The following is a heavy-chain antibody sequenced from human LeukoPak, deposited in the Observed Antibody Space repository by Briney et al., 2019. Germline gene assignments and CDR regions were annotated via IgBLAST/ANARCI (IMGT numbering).Heavy chain of an antibody. D-gene: IGHD2-15*01. V-gene: IGHV1-8*01. J-gene: IGHJ5*02. CDR1: GYTFASYD. CDR3: ARSVVGAPFDP. CDR2: MNPKSGNT. Sequence: ASVKVSCKASGYTFASYDINWVRQATGQGLEWMGWMNPKSGNTGYAKRFQGRVTMTRNTSISTAYMELSSLRSEDTAVYYCARSVVGAPFDPWGQGTLVTVSS.